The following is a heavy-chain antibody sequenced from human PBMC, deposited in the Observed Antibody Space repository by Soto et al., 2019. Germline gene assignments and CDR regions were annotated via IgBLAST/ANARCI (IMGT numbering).Heavy chain of an antibody. Sequence: QMQLQESGPGLVKPSWTLSLTCAASGDPISSSNWWRWVRQPPGKGMARIGEIYHSGSPNYKPSLKSRVTMSVEKSKNQFSLNLSSVTAADTAVYYCARGGGATTEFDYWGQGTLVTVSS. V-gene: IGHV4-4*02. D-gene: IGHD3-16*01. J-gene: IGHJ4*02. CDR2: IYHSGSP. CDR3: ARGGGATTEFDY. CDR1: GDPISSSNW.